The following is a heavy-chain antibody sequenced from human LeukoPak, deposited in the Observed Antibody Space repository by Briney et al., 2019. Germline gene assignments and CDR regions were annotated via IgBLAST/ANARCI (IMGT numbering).Heavy chain of an antibody. D-gene: IGHD5-18*01. CDR3: AKLGHSYAALNWFDP. CDR2: ISGSGGYT. CDR1: GFTFSNYA. J-gene: IGHJ5*02. Sequence: GGSLRLSCAASGFTFSNYAMSWDRQAPGKGLEWVSAISGSGGYTYYADSVKGRFTVSRDNSKKTLYLQMNSLRAEDTAVYYCAKLGHSYAALNWFDPWGQGTLVTVSS. V-gene: IGHV3-23*01.